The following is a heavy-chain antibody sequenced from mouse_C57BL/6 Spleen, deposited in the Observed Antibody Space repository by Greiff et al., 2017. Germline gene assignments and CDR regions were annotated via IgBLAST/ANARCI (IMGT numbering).Heavy chain of an antibody. J-gene: IGHJ4*01. CDR1: GYTFTDYN. V-gene: IGHV1-18*01. Sequence: VQLQQSGPELVKPGASVKIPCKASGYTFTDYNMDWVKQSHGKSLEWIGDINPNNGGTIYNQKFKGKATLTVDRSSSTAYMELRSLTSEDTAVYYCARNYGSSYAMDYWGQGTSVTVSS. CDR2: INPNNGGT. D-gene: IGHD1-1*01. CDR3: ARNYGSSYAMDY.